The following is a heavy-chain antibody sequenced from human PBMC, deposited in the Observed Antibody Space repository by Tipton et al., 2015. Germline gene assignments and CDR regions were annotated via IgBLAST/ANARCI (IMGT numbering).Heavy chain of an antibody. CDR2: ISDSGGSP. V-gene: IGHV3-23*01. CDR1: GFTFSSYV. Sequence: SLRLSCAASGFTFSSYVMAWVRQTPGKGLEWVSAISDSGGSPYYADSVKGRFSISRDNSKNTLYLRMNSLRAEDTAVYYCARDWGLYYFDSWGQGTLVTVSS. D-gene: IGHD3-16*01. CDR3: ARDWGLYYFDS. J-gene: IGHJ4*02.